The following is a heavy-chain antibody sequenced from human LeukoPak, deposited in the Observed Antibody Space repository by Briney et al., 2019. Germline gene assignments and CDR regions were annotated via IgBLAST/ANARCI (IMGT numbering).Heavy chain of an antibody. J-gene: IGHJ4*02. V-gene: IGHV3-48*03. Sequence: PGGSLRLSCAASGFTFSSYEMNWVRQAPGKGLEWVSYISSSGSTIYYADSVKSRFTISRDNAKNSLYLQMNSLRAEDTAVYYCASPYYYDSSGYYSQDYWGQGTLVTVSS. CDR2: ISSSGSTI. D-gene: IGHD3-22*01. CDR3: ASPYYYDSSGYYSQDY. CDR1: GFTFSSYE.